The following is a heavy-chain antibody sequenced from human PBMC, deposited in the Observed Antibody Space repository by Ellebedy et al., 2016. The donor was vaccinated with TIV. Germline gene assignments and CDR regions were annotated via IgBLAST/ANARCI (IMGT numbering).Heavy chain of an antibody. V-gene: IGHV1-69*13. D-gene: IGHD5-12*01. CDR3: ARGEGWYSGYDHWFDP. Sequence: SVKVSCXASGGTSSSYAISWVRQAPGQGLEWMGGIIPIFGTANYAQKFQGRVTITADESTSTAYMELSSLRSEDTAVYYCARGEGWYSGYDHWFDPWGQGTLVTVSS. CDR2: IIPIFGTA. J-gene: IGHJ5*02. CDR1: GGTSSSYA.